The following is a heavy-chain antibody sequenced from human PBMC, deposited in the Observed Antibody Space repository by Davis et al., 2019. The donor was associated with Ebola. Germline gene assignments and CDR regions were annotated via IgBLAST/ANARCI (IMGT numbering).Heavy chain of an antibody. J-gene: IGHJ6*02. V-gene: IGHV3-11*01. Sequence: PGGSLRLSCAASGFTFSDYYMSWIRQAPGKGLEWVSYISSSGSTIYYADSVKGRFTISRDNAKNSLYLQMNSLRAEDTAVYYCARDIVVVPAAMFYYGMDVWGQGTTVTVSS. CDR1: GFTFSDYY. D-gene: IGHD2-2*01. CDR2: ISSSGSTI. CDR3: ARDIVVVPAAMFYYGMDV.